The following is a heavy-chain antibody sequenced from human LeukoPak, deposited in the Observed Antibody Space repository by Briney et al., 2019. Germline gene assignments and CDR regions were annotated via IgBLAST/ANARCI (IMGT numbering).Heavy chain of an antibody. V-gene: IGHV4-4*02. CDR2: IYHSGST. Sequence: PSETLSLTCAVSGGSISSSNWWSWVRQPPGKGLEWIGEIYHSGSTNYNPSLKSRVTISVDKSKNQFSLKLSSVTAADTAVYYCAKDRDLWFGPPAGFDYWGQGTLVTVSS. D-gene: IGHD3-10*01. J-gene: IGHJ4*02. CDR1: GGSISSSNW. CDR3: AKDRDLWFGPPAGFDY.